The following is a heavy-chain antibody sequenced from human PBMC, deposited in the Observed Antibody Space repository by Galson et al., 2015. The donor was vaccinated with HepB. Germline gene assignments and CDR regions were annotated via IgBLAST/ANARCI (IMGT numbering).Heavy chain of an antibody. V-gene: IGHV4-59*01. CDR2: IYYSGST. CDR1: GGSISSYY. D-gene: IGHD6-13*01. CDR3: ARVRYGSSWYETNWFDP. J-gene: IGHJ5*02. Sequence: SETLSLTCTVSGGSISSYYWSWIRQPPGKGLEWIGYIYYSGSTNYNPSLKSRVTISVDTSKNQFSLKLSSVTAADTAVYYCARVRYGSSWYETNWFDPWGQGTLVTVSS.